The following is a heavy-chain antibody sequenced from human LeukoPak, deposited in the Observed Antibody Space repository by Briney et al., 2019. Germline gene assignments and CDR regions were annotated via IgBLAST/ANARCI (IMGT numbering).Heavy chain of an antibody. CDR3: AKIPYGDYVLDYYYYMDV. J-gene: IGHJ6*03. Sequence: GGSLRLSCAASGFTFSSYGMHWVRQAPGKGLEWVAFIRYDGSNKYYADSVKGRFTISRDNSKNTLYLQMYSLRAEDTAVYYCAKIPYGDYVLDYYYYMDVWGKGTTVTISS. D-gene: IGHD4-17*01. CDR2: IRYDGSNK. CDR1: GFTFSSYG. V-gene: IGHV3-30*02.